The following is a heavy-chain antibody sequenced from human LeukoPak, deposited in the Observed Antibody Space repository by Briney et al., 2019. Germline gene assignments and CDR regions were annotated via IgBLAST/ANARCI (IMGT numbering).Heavy chain of an antibody. Sequence: PGGSLRLSCAASGFTFSDYYMSWIRQAPGKGLEWVSYISSSSSYTNYADSVKGRFTISRDNAKNSLYLQMNSLRAEDMAVYYCARFGQSANWFDPWGQGTLVTVSS. CDR1: GFTFSDYY. D-gene: IGHD3-10*01. CDR2: ISSSSSYT. V-gene: IGHV3-11*06. J-gene: IGHJ5*02. CDR3: ARFGQSANWFDP.